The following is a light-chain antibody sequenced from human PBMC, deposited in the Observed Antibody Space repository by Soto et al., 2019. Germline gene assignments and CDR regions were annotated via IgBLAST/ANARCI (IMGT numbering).Light chain of an antibody. Sequence: EIVLTQSPGTLSLSRGEGATLSCRASQSVSSNLLAWYQEKPGQAPRLLIYGASSRATGIPDRFSGSGSGTDFTLTISRLEPEDFAVYYCRQYGRSLASAIGGGTKVDIK. CDR3: RQYGRSLASA. CDR2: GAS. J-gene: IGKJ4*01. V-gene: IGKV3-20*01. CDR1: QSVSSNL.